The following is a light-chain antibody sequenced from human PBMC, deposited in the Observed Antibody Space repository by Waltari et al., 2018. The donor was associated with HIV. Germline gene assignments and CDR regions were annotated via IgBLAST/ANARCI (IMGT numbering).Light chain of an antibody. CDR2: WAS. V-gene: IGKV4-1*01. CDR1: QTILYSSNNKNY. CDR3: QQYFNAPYT. J-gene: IGKJ2*01. Sequence: DIVMTQSPDSLAVSLGERATIHCKSSQTILYSSNNKNYLSCYQQRPGQPPKLLIYWASTRESGVPDRFSGSGSGTDFTLTISGLQAEDVALYYCQQYFNAPYTFGQGTKVEI.